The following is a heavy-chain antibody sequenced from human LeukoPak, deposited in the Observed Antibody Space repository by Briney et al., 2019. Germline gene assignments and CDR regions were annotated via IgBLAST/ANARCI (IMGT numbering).Heavy chain of an antibody. V-gene: IGHV4-38-2*02. Sequence: PSETLSLTCTVSGYSISSGYYWGWIRQPPGKGLEWIGSIYHSGSTYYNPSLKSRVTISVDTSKNQFSLKLSSVTAADTAVYYCARHGGSCSSTSCYKARYYWYFDLWGRGTLVTVSS. J-gene: IGHJ2*01. CDR1: GYSISSGYY. D-gene: IGHD2-2*02. CDR2: IYHSGST. CDR3: ARHGGSCSSTSCYKARYYWYFDL.